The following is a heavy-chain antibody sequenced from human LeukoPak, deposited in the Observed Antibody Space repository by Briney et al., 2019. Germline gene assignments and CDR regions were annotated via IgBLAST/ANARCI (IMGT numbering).Heavy chain of an antibody. CDR1: GYTFTGYY. V-gene: IGHV1-8*02. CDR2: INPNSGNT. Sequence: ASVKVSCKASGYTFTGYYMHWVRQAPGQGLEWMGWINPNSGNTGYAQKFQGRVTMTRNTSISTAYMELSSLRSEDTAVYYCARGLSMILTLPLGYWGQGTLVTVSS. J-gene: IGHJ4*02. D-gene: IGHD5/OR15-5a*01. CDR3: ARGLSMILTLPLGY.